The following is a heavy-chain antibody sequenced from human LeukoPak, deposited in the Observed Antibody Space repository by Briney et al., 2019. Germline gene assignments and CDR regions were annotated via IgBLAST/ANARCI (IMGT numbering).Heavy chain of an antibody. D-gene: IGHD2-15*01. Sequence: PGGSLRLSCAASGFTFSSYWMSWVRQAPGKGLEWVANRKQDRSEKYYVDSVKGRFTISRDNAKNSLYLQMNSPRAEDTAVYYCARGGGCSGGSCYSTTPYYYYGMDVWGQGTTVTVSS. V-gene: IGHV3-7*01. CDR3: ARGGGCSGGSCYSTTPYYYYGMDV. CDR2: RKQDRSEK. J-gene: IGHJ6*02. CDR1: GFTFSSYW.